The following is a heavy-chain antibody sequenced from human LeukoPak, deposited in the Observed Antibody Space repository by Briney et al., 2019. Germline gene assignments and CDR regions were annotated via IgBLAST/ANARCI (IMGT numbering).Heavy chain of an antibody. V-gene: IGHV5-51*01. D-gene: IGHD2-15*01. CDR3: ARRGCNGGSCYGY. CDR2: IYPRDSDT. Sequence: GESLKISCKGSGYSFTSYWIGWVRQMPGKGLEWMGVIYPRDSDTRYSPSFQGQVTISADKSISTAYLQWSSLEASDTAMYYCARRGCNGGSCYGYWGQGTLVTVSS. J-gene: IGHJ4*02. CDR1: GYSFTSYW.